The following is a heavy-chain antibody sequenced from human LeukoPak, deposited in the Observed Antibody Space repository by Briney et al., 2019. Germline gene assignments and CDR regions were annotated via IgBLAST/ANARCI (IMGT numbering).Heavy chain of an antibody. V-gene: IGHV1-2*02. J-gene: IGHJ4*02. CDR1: GYTFTGYY. CDR2: INPNSGGT. D-gene: IGHD6-13*01. Sequence: ASVKVSCKASGYTFTGYYMHWVRQASGQGLEWMGWINPNSGGTNYAQKFQGRVTMTRDTSISTAYMELSRLRSDDTAVYYCATAQVGAAARFDYWGQGTLVTVSS. CDR3: ATAQVGAAARFDY.